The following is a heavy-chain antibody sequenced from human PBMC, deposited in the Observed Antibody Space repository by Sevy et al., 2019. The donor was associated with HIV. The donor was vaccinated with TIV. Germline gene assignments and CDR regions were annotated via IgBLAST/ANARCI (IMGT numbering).Heavy chain of an antibody. V-gene: IGHV1-24*01. J-gene: IGHJ3*02. CDR3: ATPKYVGYDYETLDI. CDR1: GYTLTNLS. D-gene: IGHD5-12*01. Sequence: ASVKVSCKVSGYTLTNLSMHWVRQAPGKGLEWMGGFDPEDGETIYAQKFQGRVTMTEDTSTDTAYMELSSLRSEDTAVYYCATPKYVGYDYETLDIWGQGTMVTVSS. CDR2: FDPEDGET.